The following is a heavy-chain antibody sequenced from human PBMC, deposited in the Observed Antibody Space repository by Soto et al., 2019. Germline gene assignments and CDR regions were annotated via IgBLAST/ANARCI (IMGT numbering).Heavy chain of an antibody. V-gene: IGHV1-69*01. Sequence: QVQLVQSGAEVKKPGSSVKVSCKASGGTFSSYAISWVRQAPGQGLEWMGGIIPIPGTAHYAQKFQGRVTITADESTSTAYMELSSLRSEDTAVYYCSISQGRSTSLEIYYYYYYGMDVWGQGTTVTVSS. CDR1: GGTFSSYA. D-gene: IGHD2-2*01. CDR3: SISQGRSTSLEIYYYYYYGMDV. J-gene: IGHJ6*02. CDR2: IIPIPGTA.